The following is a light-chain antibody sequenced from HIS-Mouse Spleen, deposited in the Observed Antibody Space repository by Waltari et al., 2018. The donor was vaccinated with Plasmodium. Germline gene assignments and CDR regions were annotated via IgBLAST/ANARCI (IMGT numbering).Light chain of an antibody. CDR2: KDI. Sequence: SYELTQPPSVSVSPGRTARITCSGDALPKQYAYWYQQKPGQAPVLVIYKDIERPSGSPERVSGSSSGTTVTLTISGVQAEDEADYYCQSADSSGTPNWVFGGGTKLTVL. CDR3: QSADSSGTPNWV. V-gene: IGLV3-25*03. J-gene: IGLJ3*02. CDR1: ALPKQY.